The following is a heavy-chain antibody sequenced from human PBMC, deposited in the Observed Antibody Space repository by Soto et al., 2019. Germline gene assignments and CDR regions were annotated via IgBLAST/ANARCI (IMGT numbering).Heavy chain of an antibody. CDR1: GFTFSSCA. V-gene: IGHV3-23*01. D-gene: IGHD2-21*01. Sequence: GGSLRLSCAASGFTFSSCAMSWVRQAPGKGLEWVSAITGSGVSTYYADSVKGRFTISRDNSKNTLYLQMNSLRAEDTAVYYCANHVAGQGYYYYYMDVWGKGTTVTVSS. CDR3: ANHVAGQGYYYYYMDV. J-gene: IGHJ6*03. CDR2: ITGSGVST.